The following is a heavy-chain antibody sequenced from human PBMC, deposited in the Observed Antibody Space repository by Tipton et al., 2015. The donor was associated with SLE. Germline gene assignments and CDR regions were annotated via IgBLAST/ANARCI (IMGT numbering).Heavy chain of an antibody. D-gene: IGHD4-11*01. CDR2: IYYSGST. Sequence: TLSLTCTVSGGSISSYYWSWIRQPPGKGLEWIGYIYYSGSTNYNPSLKGRVTISVDTSKNQFSLKLSSVTAADTAVYYCARSPSYSNHGGMDVWGQGTTVTVSS. CDR3: ARSPSYSNHGGMDV. J-gene: IGHJ6*02. CDR1: GGSISSYY. V-gene: IGHV4-59*01.